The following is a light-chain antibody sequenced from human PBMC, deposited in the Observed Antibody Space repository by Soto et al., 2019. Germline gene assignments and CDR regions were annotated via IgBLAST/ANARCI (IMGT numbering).Light chain of an antibody. Sequence: QSVLTQPASVSRSPGQTNIISCTGTSRDVGASIFFSWHQQYPGKAPKLMIYAVSSRPSGLSYRFSGSPSGNTASLTISGLQAEHEADYYCSSYTTYSSYVFGTGTKVTVL. CDR2: AVS. V-gene: IGLV2-14*01. J-gene: IGLJ1*01. CDR1: SRDVGASIF. CDR3: SSYTTYSSYV.